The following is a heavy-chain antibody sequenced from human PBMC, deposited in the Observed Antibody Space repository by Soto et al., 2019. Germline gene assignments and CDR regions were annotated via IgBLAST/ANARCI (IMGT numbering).Heavy chain of an antibody. D-gene: IGHD1-26*01. J-gene: IGHJ4*02. CDR3: ARDSGSYPTH. V-gene: IGHV4-61*01. CDR1: GGSVSSGSYY. Sequence: SETLSLTCTVSGGSVSSGSYYWSWIRQPPGKGLEWIGYIYYSGSTNYNPSLKSRVTISIDTSKNQFSLKLTSVTAADTAVCYCARDSGSYPTHWGQGTLVTVSS. CDR2: IYYSGST.